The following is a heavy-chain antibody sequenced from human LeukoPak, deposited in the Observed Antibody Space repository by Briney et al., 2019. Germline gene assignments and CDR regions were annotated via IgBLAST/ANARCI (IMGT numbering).Heavy chain of an antibody. CDR2: ISSSGSTI. J-gene: IGHJ6*04. CDR1: VYTLSRYE. CDR3: AELGITMIGGV. D-gene: IGHD3-10*02. Sequence: HPGGSLRLSCAASVYTLSRYEVNGVPEAPGEGLEWVSYISSSGSTIYYADSVKGRFTISRDNAKNSLYLQMNSLRAEDTAVYYCAELGITMIGGVWGKGTTVTISS. V-gene: IGHV3-48*03.